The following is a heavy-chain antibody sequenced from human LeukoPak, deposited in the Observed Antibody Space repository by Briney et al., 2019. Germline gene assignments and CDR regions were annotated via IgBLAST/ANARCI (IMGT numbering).Heavy chain of an antibody. CDR1: GGSFSGYY. J-gene: IGHJ6*03. V-gene: IGHV4-34*01. CDR3: ARGRQEVSMIVVVMTAVSYYLDV. CDR2: INPSGRI. D-gene: IGHD3-22*01. Sequence: SGTLSLTCAVYGGSFSGYYWTWIRQAPGKGLERIGEINPSGRISYNPSLKSRLTISVDASKNQFSLNLRSLTAADTAVYYCARGRQEVSMIVVVMTAVSYYLDVWGKGTTVTVS.